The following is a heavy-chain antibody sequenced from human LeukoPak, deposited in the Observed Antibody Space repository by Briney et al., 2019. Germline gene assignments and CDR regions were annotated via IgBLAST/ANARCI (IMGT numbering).Heavy chain of an antibody. D-gene: IGHD1-26*01. V-gene: IGHV1-2*02. CDR3: ARARYLTGSRDDAFDF. J-gene: IGHJ3*01. CDR1: GYTFTGNY. Sequence: ASVKVSCKASGYTFTGNYIHWVRQAPGQGLEWMGWINPNSGGTNYEQSFQGRVTMTRDTSISTAYMELRSLRSDDTAVYYCARARYLTGSRDDAFDFWGQGTVVTVSA. CDR2: INPNSGGT.